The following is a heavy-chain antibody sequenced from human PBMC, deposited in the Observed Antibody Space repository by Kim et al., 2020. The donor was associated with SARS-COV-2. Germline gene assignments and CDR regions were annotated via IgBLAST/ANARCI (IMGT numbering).Heavy chain of an antibody. J-gene: IGHJ4*02. Sequence: SGSTNHNPSLNSRVAMSVDASRNQFFLKLKSMTAADTAVYYCARSSADYWGQGTLVTVSS. V-gene: IGHV4-59*10. CDR2: SGST. CDR3: ARSSADY.